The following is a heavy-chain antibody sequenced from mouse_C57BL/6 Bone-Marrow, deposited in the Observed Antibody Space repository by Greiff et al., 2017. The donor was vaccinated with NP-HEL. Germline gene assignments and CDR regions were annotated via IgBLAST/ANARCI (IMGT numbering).Heavy chain of an antibody. V-gene: IGHV1-61*01. D-gene: IGHD3-1*01. Sequence: QVQLKQPGAELVRPGSSVKLSCKASGYTFTSYWMDWVKQRPGQGLEWIGNIYPSDSETHYNQKFKDKATLTVDKSSSTAYMQLSSLTSEDSAVYYCARRSGEDYAMDYWGQGTSVTVSS. CDR2: IYPSDSET. CDR1: GYTFTSYW. J-gene: IGHJ4*01. CDR3: ARRSGEDYAMDY.